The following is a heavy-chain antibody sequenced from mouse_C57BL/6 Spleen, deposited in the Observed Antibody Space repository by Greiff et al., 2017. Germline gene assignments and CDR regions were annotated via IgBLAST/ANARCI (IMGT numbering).Heavy chain of an antibody. J-gene: IGHJ2*01. CDR2: IDPSDSET. CDR1: GYTFTSYW. V-gene: IGHV1-52*01. D-gene: IGHD1-1*01. Sequence: QVQLQQSGAELVRPGSSVKLSCKASGYTFTSYWMHWVKQRPIQGLEWIGNIDPSDSETHYNQKFKDKATLTVDKSSSTAYMQLSSLTSEDSAVYYCAGRGEVVATEGYFDYWGQGTTLTVSS. CDR3: AGRGEVVATEGYFDY.